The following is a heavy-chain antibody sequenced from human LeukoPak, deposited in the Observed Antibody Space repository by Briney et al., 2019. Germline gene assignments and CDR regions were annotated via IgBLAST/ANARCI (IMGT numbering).Heavy chain of an antibody. D-gene: IGHD3-3*01. J-gene: IGHJ4*02. CDR2: ISSSGNSI. CDR1: GFTFSGYE. V-gene: IGHV3-48*03. CDR3: ARGRFGSC. Sequence: GGSLRLSCAPSGFTFSGYEMNWVRQAPGKGLEWVSYISSSGNSIYYADSVKGRFTISRDNAENSLYLQIDSLRAEDTAVYYCARGRFGSCWGQGTLVTVSS.